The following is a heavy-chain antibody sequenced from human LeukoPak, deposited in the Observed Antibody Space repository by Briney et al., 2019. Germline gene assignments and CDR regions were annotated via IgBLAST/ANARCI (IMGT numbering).Heavy chain of an antibody. CDR2: INHSGST. J-gene: IGHJ4*02. CDR1: GGSFSGYY. V-gene: IGHV4-34*01. D-gene: IGHD3-22*01. CDR3: ARSRPQRFYYDSSGYQKTIDY. Sequence: NPSETLSLTCAVYGGSFSGYYWSWIRQPPGKGLEWIGEINHSGSTNYNPSLKSRVTISVDTSKNQFSLKLSSVTAADTAVYYCARSRPQRFYYDSSGYQKTIDYWGQGTLVTVSS.